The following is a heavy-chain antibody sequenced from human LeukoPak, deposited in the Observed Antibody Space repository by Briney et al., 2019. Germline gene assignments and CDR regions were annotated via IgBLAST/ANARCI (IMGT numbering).Heavy chain of an antibody. V-gene: IGHV3-48*03. J-gene: IGHJ4*02. CDR2: ISSSSDYI. CDR1: GFTFSSYE. CDR3: ARDRVGSGYYFDY. Sequence: GGSLRLSCAASGFTFSSYEMNWVRQAPGKGLEWVSYISSSSDYIYYADSVKGRFTISRDNAKNSLYLQMNSLRAEDTAVFYCARDRVGSGYYFDYWGQGTLVTVSS. D-gene: IGHD3-22*01.